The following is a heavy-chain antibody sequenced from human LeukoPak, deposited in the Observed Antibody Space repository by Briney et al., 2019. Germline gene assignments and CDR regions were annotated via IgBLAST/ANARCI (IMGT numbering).Heavy chain of an antibody. J-gene: IGHJ4*02. CDR2: ISDSGGST. V-gene: IGHV3-23*01. Sequence: SGGSLRLSCAVSGITLSNYVMSWVRQAPGKGLEWVAGISDSGGSTNYADSVKGRFTISRDNPKNTLYLQMNSLRAEDTAVYFCAKRGVVIRVILVGFHKEAYYFDSWGQGALVTVSS. CDR1: GITLSNYV. CDR3: AKRGVVIRVILVGFHKEAYYFDS. D-gene: IGHD3-22*01.